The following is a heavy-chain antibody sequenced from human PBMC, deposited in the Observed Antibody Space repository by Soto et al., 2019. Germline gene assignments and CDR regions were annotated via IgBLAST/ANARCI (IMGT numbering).Heavy chain of an antibody. J-gene: IGHJ4*02. Sequence: QVQLVQSGAEVKKPGSSVKVSCKASGGTFSSYAISWVRQAPGQGLEWMGGIIPIFGTANYAQKFQGRVTIXADESTSTAXXXXXSLRSEDTAVYYCARRSILTGYYSFDYWGQGTLVTVSS. CDR3: ARRSILTGYYSFDY. CDR1: GGTFSSYA. CDR2: IIPIFGTA. D-gene: IGHD3-9*01. V-gene: IGHV1-69*01.